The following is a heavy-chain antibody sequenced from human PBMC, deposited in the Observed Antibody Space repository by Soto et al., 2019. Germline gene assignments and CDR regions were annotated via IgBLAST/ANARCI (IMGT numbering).Heavy chain of an antibody. D-gene: IGHD2-21*01. CDR2: IWYDGSNK. V-gene: IGHV3-33*06. Sequence: GGSLRLSCAASGFTFSNYGMHLVVQAPGKGLEWVAVIWYDGSNKYHADPVKGRFTISRDNSKNTLYLQINSLRSEDTAVYYCTKDGDSADYGYWGQGTLVTVSS. J-gene: IGHJ4*02. CDR1: GFTFSNYG. CDR3: TKDGDSADYGY.